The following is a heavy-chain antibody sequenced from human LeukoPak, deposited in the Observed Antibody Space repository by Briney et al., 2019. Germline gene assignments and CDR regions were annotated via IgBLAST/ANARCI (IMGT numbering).Heavy chain of an antibody. CDR3: ARKEPYDSSLDY. J-gene: IGHJ4*02. CDR1: GGSISSYY. CDR2: IYYSGST. V-gene: IGHV4-59*01. Sequence: SETLSLTCTVSGGSISSYYWSWIRQPPGMGLEWIGYIYYSGSTNYNPSLKSRVTISVDTSKDQFSLKLSSVTAADTAVYYCARKEPYDSSLDYWGQGTLVTVSS. D-gene: IGHD3-22*01.